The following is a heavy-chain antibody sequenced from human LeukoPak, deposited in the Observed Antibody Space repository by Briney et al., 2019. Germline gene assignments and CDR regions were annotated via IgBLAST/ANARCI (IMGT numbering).Heavy chain of an antibody. D-gene: IGHD6-13*01. V-gene: IGHV4-38-2*02. CDR1: GYSITSGYY. Sequence: PSETLSLTCTVSGYSITSGYYWGWIRPPPGKGLEWIGSIYHSGSTHYNPSPNSRVTMSVDTSKNQVSLKLSSVTAADTAVYYCANGVPEGGSSSWYDYWGQGTLVTVSS. CDR3: ANGVPEGGSSSWYDY. CDR2: IYHSGST. J-gene: IGHJ4*02.